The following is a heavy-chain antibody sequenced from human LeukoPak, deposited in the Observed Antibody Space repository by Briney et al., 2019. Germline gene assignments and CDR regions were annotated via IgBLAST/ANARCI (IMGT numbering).Heavy chain of an antibody. D-gene: IGHD2-21*02. CDR2: INHSGST. Sequence: SETLSLTCAAYGGSFSGYYWSWIRQPPGKGLEWIGEINHSGSTSYNPSLKSRVTISVDTSKNQFSLKLSSVTAADTAVYYCARAAVGLIGDRASHDAFDIWGQGTMVTVSS. V-gene: IGHV4-34*01. J-gene: IGHJ3*02. CDR3: ARAAVGLIGDRASHDAFDI. CDR1: GGSFSGYY.